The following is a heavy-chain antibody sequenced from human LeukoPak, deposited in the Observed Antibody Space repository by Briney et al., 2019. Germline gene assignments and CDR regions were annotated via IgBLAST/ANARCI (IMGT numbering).Heavy chain of an antibody. J-gene: IGHJ5*02. D-gene: IGHD6-25*01. V-gene: IGHV3-33*01. CDR2: IWHDGSNK. CDR1: GFTFGSYG. Sequence: PGRSLRLSCAASGFTFGSYGMHWVRQAPGKGLEWVAVIWHDGSNKIYADSVKGRFTISRDNSKNTLYLHLNSLRGEDTAVYYCARGQRGAWFDPWGQGTLVTVSS. CDR3: ARGQRGAWFDP.